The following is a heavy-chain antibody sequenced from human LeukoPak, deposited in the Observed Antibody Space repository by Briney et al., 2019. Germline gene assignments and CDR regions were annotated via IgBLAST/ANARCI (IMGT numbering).Heavy chain of an antibody. J-gene: IGHJ4*02. Sequence: SGGSLRLSCAASGFSFRDYWMSWVRQVPGKGLEWVADMSPDGSDKTYVDSVKGRLTISRDNAKQSLYLQMDSLTAEDTAVYYCVTSWCRQQRDYWGQGTLVTVSS. D-gene: IGHD2-8*01. CDR3: VTSWCRQQRDY. CDR2: MSPDGSDK. CDR1: GFSFRDYW. V-gene: IGHV3-7*01.